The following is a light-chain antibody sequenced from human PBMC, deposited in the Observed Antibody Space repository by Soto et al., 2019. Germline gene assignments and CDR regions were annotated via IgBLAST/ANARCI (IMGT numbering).Light chain of an antibody. V-gene: IGKV2-28*01. CDR3: MQALQAPYT. J-gene: IGKJ2*01. Sequence: DIVMTQSPLSLPVTPGEPASISCRSSQSLLQSNGNNYLDWYLQKPGQSPQLLIYLGSSRASGVPDRFSGSGSGTDFTLKISRVEAEDVGIYYCMQALQAPYTFGQGTKLEIK. CDR1: QSLLQSNGNNY. CDR2: LGS.